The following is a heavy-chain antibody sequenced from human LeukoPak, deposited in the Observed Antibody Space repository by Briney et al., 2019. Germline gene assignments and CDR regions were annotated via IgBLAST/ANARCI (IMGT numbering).Heavy chain of an antibody. Sequence: SETLSLTCTVSGGSISSSSYYWGWIRQPPGKGLEWIGSIYYSGSTYYNPSLKSRVTISVDTSKNQFSLKLSSVTAADTAVYYCARQCKGRVRGVSLYYFDYWGQGTLVTVSS. CDR3: ARQCKGRVRGVSLYYFDY. CDR2: IYYSGST. CDR1: GGSISSSSYY. J-gene: IGHJ4*02. V-gene: IGHV4-39*01. D-gene: IGHD3-10*01.